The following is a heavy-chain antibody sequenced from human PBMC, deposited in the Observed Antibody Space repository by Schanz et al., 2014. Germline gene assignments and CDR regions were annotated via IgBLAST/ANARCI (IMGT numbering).Heavy chain of an antibody. CDR3: ARSGSSNWCFFDY. Sequence: VQLVESGGGVVQPGRSLRLSCAASGFTVSKNYMSWVRQAPGKGLEWVSIIYTDGSTYYADSVRDRFTISRDNSKNMLYLQINNLRAEDTAVYYCARSGSSNWCFFDYWGQGTLVTVSS. CDR2: IYTDGST. J-gene: IGHJ4*02. CDR1: GFTVSKNY. V-gene: IGHV3-66*01. D-gene: IGHD6-13*01.